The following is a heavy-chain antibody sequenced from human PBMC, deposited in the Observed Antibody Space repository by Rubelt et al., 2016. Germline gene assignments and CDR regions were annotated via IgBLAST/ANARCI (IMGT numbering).Heavy chain of an antibody. V-gene: IGHV4-39*07. CDR2: IYSSGST. CDR1: GGSISSSSYY. Sequence: QLQLQESGPGLVKPSEALSLTCTVSGGSISSSSYYWGWIRQPPGKGLEWIGSIYSSGSTYYNPSLKRRVTISVDTSKNQFSLKLSSVTAADTAVYYCARDPRAGTTSFDYWGQGTLVTVSS. CDR3: ARDPRAGTTSFDY. J-gene: IGHJ4*02. D-gene: IGHD1-7*01.